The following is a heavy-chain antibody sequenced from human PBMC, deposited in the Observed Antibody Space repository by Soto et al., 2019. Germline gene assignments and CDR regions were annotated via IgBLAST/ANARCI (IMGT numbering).Heavy chain of an antibody. CDR2: IHGNGGGI. J-gene: IGHJ4*02. CDR3: AKDRQPDGLWPFDH. D-gene: IGHD2-8*01. CDR1: GFTFSTYA. Sequence: EVQLLESGGDLIQPGGSLRLSCAASGFTFSTYAMSWVRQAPGKGLEWVSGIHGNGGGISYGDSVKGRFTISRDNSNNMLYLQMRSLRVEDTAVYYCAKDRQPDGLWPFDHCGQGTLVTVSS. V-gene: IGHV3-23*01.